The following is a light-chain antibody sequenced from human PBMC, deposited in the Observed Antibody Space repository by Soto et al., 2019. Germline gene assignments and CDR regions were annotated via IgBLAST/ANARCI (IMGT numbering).Light chain of an antibody. CDR3: QQYNNWPFS. Sequence: ELVMAQSPASLSVSRGERATLSCRASQSVNSNYLAWYQQHPGQPPRLLIYGISTRATGIHARFSGTGSETDFTLTIRGLQSEDSAVYFCQQYNNWPFSVGQGPRLDI. J-gene: IGKJ5*01. CDR2: GIS. V-gene: IGKV3-15*01. CDR1: QSVNSN.